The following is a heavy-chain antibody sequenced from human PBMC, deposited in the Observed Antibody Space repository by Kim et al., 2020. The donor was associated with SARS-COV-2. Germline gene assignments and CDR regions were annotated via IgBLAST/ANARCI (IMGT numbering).Heavy chain of an antibody. D-gene: IGHD2-2*01. CDR3: AREGSSSLSVDYFYGMDV. J-gene: IGHJ6*02. V-gene: IGHV1-69*13. Sequence: SVKVSCKASGGTFNTYAISWVRQAPGQGLEWMGGIIPIFGTASYAQKFQGRVTITAHESTTTAYMELSSLRSADTAVYYCAREGSSSLSVDYFYGMDVWGPGTTVTVSS. CDR1: GGTFNTYA. CDR2: IIPIFGTA.